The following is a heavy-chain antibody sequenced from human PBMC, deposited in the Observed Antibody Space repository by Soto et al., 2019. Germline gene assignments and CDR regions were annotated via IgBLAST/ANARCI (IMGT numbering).Heavy chain of an antibody. J-gene: IGHJ5*02. CDR2: ISYDGRNK. V-gene: IGHV3-30*18. D-gene: IGHD2-2*01. CDR3: AKDSIVVIVLVPVAIGWFDP. Sequence: QVQLVESGGGVVQPGRSLRLSCAASGFTFSSYGMHWVRQAPGKGLEWVAVISYDGRNKYYTDSVKGRFTISRDNSKNTLYLQMNSLRADDTAVYYCAKDSIVVIVLVPVAIGWFDPWGQGTLVTVSS. CDR1: GFTFSSYG.